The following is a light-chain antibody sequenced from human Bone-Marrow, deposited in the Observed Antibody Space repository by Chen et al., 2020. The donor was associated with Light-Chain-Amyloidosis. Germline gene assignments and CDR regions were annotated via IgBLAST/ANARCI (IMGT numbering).Light chain of an antibody. CDR2: DDS. V-gene: IGLV3-21*02. J-gene: IGLJ3*02. Sequence: SYLLTQPSSVSVAPGQTATIACGGNNIGSTSVHWYQQTPGQAPLLVVYDDSDRPSGIPERLSGSNYGNTATLTISRVEAGDEDDYYCQVWDRSSDRPVFGGGTKLTVL. CDR1: NIGSTS. CDR3: QVWDRSSDRPV.